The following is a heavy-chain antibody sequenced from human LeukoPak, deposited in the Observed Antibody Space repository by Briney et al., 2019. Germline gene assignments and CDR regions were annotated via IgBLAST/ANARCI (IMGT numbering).Heavy chain of an antibody. CDR1: GFTFSSYA. CDR2: ISGSGGST. D-gene: IGHD6-13*01. CDR3: AKGADYSSTWLPHWYFDL. V-gene: IGHV3-23*01. J-gene: IGHJ2*01. Sequence: GGSLRLSCAASGFTFSSYAMSWVRQAPGKGLEWVSAISGSGGSTYYADSVKGRFTISRDNSKNTLYLQMNSLRAEDSAVYYCAKGADYSSTWLPHWYFDLWGRGTLVTVSS.